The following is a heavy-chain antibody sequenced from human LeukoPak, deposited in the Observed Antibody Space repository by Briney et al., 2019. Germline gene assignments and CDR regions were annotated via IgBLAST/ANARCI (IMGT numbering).Heavy chain of an antibody. CDR1: GFAFSTYW. CDR2: IKQDGSER. Sequence: GGSLRLSCAASGFAFSTYWMNWIRQAPGKGLEWVANIKQDGSERYYLDSVKGRFTISSDNAKNSLYLQMSSLRAEDTAVYYCAKPITISGATDGFDIWGQGAKVTVSS. D-gene: IGHD3-3*01. J-gene: IGHJ3*02. V-gene: IGHV3-7*01. CDR3: AKPITISGATDGFDI.